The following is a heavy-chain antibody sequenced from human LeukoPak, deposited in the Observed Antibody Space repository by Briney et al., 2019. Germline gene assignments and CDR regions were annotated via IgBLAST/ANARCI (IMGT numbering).Heavy chain of an antibody. CDR3: ARDRNGRSGWPDY. CDR1: GFTFSSYG. V-gene: IGHV3-33*01. D-gene: IGHD6-19*01. Sequence: PGRSLRLSCAASGFTFSSYGMHWVRQAPGKGLERVAVIWYDGSNKYYADFVKGRFTISRDNSKNTLYLQMNSLRAEDTAVYYCARDRNGRSGWPDYWGQGTLVTVCS. CDR2: IWYDGSNK. J-gene: IGHJ4*02.